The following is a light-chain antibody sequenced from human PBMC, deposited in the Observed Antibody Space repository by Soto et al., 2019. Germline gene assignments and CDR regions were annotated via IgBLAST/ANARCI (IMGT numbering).Light chain of an antibody. CDR1: HSISNY. CDR2: ASS. Sequence: SPSSWPARVEHLAIITCRASHSISNYLNWYQQKPGKAPELVIYASSTLQSGVPSRFSGSGSGTAFTLTICSLQPEDFATYYCQQRGHGKQLGQGTKLEFK. V-gene: IGKV1-39*01. CDR3: QQRGHGKQ. J-gene: IGKJ1*01.